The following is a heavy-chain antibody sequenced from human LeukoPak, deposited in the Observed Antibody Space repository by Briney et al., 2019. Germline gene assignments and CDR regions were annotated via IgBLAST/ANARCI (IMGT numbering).Heavy chain of an antibody. D-gene: IGHD3-10*01. V-gene: IGHV1-3*01. CDR3: ARGVASGVALYYYSP. Sequence: ASVKVSCKASGYTFTSYSIHWVRQAPGQRLEWMGWINAGNGNTKYSQKFQDRVTITRDTSASTAYMELSSLGSEDTAVFYCARGVASGVALYYYSPWGQGTLVTVSS. CDR1: GYTFTSYS. CDR2: INAGNGNT. J-gene: IGHJ5*02.